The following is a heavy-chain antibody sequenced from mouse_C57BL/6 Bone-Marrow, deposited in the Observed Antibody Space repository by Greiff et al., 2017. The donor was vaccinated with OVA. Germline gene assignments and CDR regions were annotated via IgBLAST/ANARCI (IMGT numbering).Heavy chain of an antibody. J-gene: IGHJ3*01. V-gene: IGHV14-4*01. D-gene: IGHD1-1*01. CDR2: IDPENGDT. CDR1: GFNIKDDY. CDR3: TTGGSEAD. Sequence: EVKLMESGAELVRPGASVKLSCTASGFNIKDDYMHWVKQRPEQGLEWIGWIDPENGDTEYASKFQGKATITADTSSNTAYLQLSSLTSEDTAVYYCTTGGSEADWGQGTLVTVSA.